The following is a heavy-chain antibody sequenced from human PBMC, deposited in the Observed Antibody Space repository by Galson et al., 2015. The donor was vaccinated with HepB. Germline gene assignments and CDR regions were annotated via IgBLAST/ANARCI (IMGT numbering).Heavy chain of an antibody. CDR3: AKGIGAGSYAKIDY. V-gene: IGHV3-23*01. Sequence: SLRLSCAASGFTFNNYAMTWVRQAPGKGLEWVSVISGGGGSTYYADSVKGRFTISRDNSKNTLYLQMNSLRAEDTAVYYCAKGIGAGSYAKIDYWGQGTLVTVSS. J-gene: IGHJ4*02. CDR2: ISGGGGST. CDR1: GFTFNNYA. D-gene: IGHD1-26*01.